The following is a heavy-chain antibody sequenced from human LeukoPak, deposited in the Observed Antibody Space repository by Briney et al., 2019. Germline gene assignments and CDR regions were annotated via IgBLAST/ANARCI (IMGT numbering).Heavy chain of an antibody. CDR2: IYHSGST. CDR1: GYSISSGYY. V-gene: IGHV4-38-2*02. D-gene: IGHD6-13*01. CDR3: ARAPGTIAAAANWFDP. Sequence: DPSETLSLTCTVSGYSISSGYYWGWIRQPPGKGLEWIGSIYHSGSTYYNPSLKSRVTISVDTSKNQFSLKLSSVTAADTAVYYCARAPGTIAAAANWFDPWGQGTLVTVSS. J-gene: IGHJ5*02.